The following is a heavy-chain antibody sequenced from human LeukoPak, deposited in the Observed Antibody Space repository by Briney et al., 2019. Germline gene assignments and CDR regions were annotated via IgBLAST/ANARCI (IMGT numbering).Heavy chain of an antibody. CDR1: GFTFSSYG. CDR3: AKGGIVATNPFDY. D-gene: IGHD5-12*01. J-gene: IGHJ4*02. V-gene: IGHV3-30*02. Sequence: GGSLRLSCAASGFTFSSYGMHWVRQAPGKGLEWVAFIRYDGSNKYYADSVKGRFTISRDNSKNTLYLQMNSLRAGDTAVYYCAKGGIVATNPFDYWGQGTLVTVSS. CDR2: IRYDGSNK.